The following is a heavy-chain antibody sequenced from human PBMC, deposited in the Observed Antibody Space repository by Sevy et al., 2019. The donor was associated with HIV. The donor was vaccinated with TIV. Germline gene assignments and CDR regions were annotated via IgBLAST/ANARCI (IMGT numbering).Heavy chain of an antibody. Sequence: GGSLRLSCAASGFTFSKYWMSWVRQAPGKGLEWVANINQDGSEKYYVDSVKGRFTISRDNGKNSLYLQMNSLRAEDTAVYYCARETGSSXFDYWGQGTLVTVSS. CDR1: GFTFSKYW. V-gene: IGHV3-7*01. CDR2: INQDGSEK. CDR3: ARETGSSXFDY. D-gene: IGHD3-10*01. J-gene: IGHJ4*02.